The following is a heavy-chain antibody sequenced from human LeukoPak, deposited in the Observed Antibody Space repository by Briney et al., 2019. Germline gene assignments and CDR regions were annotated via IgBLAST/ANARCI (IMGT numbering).Heavy chain of an antibody. V-gene: IGHV3-7*01. Sequence: GGSLRLSCAASGFTFSSYWMSWVRQAPGKGLEWVANIKQDGSEKYYGDSVKGRFTLPRDNPKNSLYPQKNSLRAEDTAVYYCAKGYREGRWLPLDYWGQGALVTVSS. D-gene: IGHD5-24*01. J-gene: IGHJ4*02. CDR1: GFTFSSYW. CDR2: IKQDGSEK. CDR3: AKGYREGRWLPLDY.